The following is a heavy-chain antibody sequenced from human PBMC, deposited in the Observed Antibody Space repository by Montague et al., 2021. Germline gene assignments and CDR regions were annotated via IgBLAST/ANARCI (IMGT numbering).Heavy chain of an antibody. J-gene: IGHJ4*02. CDR3: AHRQGGYDLWY. CDR1: GFSLSTSGVG. Sequence: PALVKPTQTLTLTCTFSGFSLSTSGVGVGWIRQPPGKALEWLALIYWDDDKRYSPSLKSRLTITKNTSKNQVVLTMTNMDPVDTATYYCAHRQGGYDLWYWGQGTLVTVSS. D-gene: IGHD5-12*01. CDR2: IYWDDDK. V-gene: IGHV2-5*02.